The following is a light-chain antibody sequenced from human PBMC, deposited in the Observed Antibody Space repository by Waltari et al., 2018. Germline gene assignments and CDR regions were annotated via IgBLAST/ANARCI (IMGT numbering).Light chain of an antibody. CDR3: YSTDSSGNHPVV. J-gene: IGLJ2*01. CDR2: EDS. CDR1: ALPKKY. Sequence: SYELTQPPSVSVSPGQTARITCSGDALPKKYAYWYQQKSGQAPVLVIYEDSKRPSGIPGRFSGSSSGTMATLTISGAQVEDEADYYCYSTDSSGNHPVVFGGGTKLTVL. V-gene: IGLV3-10*01.